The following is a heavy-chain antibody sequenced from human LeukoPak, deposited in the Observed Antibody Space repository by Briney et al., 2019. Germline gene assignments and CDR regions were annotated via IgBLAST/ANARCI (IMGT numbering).Heavy chain of an antibody. Sequence: SETLSLTCTVSGGSISSYYWSWIRQPPGKGREGMGYIYYSGSTNYNPSLKSRVTISVDTSKNQFSLKLSSVTAADTAVYYCARAQYSSSWDYWGQGTLVTVSS. D-gene: IGHD6-13*01. V-gene: IGHV4-59*01. CDR2: IYYSGST. CDR3: ARAQYSSSWDY. CDR1: GGSISSYY. J-gene: IGHJ4*02.